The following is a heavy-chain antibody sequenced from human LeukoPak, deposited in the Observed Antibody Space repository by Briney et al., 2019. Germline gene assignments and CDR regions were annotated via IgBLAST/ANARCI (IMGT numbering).Heavy chain of an antibody. V-gene: IGHV6-1*01. CDR3: ARDTNYYGSGSYGL. J-gene: IGHJ4*02. D-gene: IGHD3-10*01. CDR2: TYYRSKWYN. CDR1: GDSVSSNIAA. Sequence: SQTLSLTCAISGDSVSSNIAAWNWIRQFPSRGLEWLGRTYYRSKWYNDYAVSVKSRITINPDTSKNQFSLQLSSVTPEDTAVYYCARDTNYYGSGSYGLWGQGTLVTVSS.